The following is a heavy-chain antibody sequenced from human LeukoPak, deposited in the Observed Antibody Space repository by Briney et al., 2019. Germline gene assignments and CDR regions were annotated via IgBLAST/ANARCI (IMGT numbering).Heavy chain of an antibody. Sequence: GASVKVSCKASGYTFTSYDINWVRQATGQGLEWMGWMNPNSGSTSYAQKFQGRVTMTRDTSTSTVYMELSSLRSEDTAVYYCARDPDYGDVLDYWGQGTLVTVSS. CDR3: ARDPDYGDVLDY. CDR1: GYTFTSYD. J-gene: IGHJ4*02. V-gene: IGHV1-8*01. CDR2: MNPNSGST. D-gene: IGHD4-17*01.